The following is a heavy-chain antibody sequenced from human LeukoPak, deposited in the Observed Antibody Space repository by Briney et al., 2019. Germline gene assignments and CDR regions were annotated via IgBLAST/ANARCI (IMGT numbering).Heavy chain of an antibody. D-gene: IGHD3-22*01. J-gene: IGHJ4*02. CDR1: GFTFSSCA. Sequence: GGSLRLSCAASGFTFSSCAMSWVRQAPGEGLEWVSGISCSGASTYYADSVRGRFTISRDNSKNTLYLQMNSLRAEDTAVYYCAKAYYDSSGYYSFDYWGRGTLVTVSS. V-gene: IGHV3-23*01. CDR2: ISCSGAST. CDR3: AKAYYDSSGYYSFDY.